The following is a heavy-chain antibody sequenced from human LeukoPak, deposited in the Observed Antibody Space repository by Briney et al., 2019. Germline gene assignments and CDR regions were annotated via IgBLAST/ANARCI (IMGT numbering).Heavy chain of an antibody. J-gene: IGHJ3*02. CDR1: GGSISSYY. D-gene: IGHD3-22*01. Sequence: SETLSLNCTVSGGSISSYYWSWIRQPAGKGLEWIGRIYTSGSTNYNPSLKSRVTMSVDTSKNQFSLKLSSVTAADTAVYYCAGDRPHYYDSSGPRSFDIWGQGTMVTVS. CDR2: IYTSGST. V-gene: IGHV4-4*07. CDR3: AGDRPHYYDSSGPRSFDI.